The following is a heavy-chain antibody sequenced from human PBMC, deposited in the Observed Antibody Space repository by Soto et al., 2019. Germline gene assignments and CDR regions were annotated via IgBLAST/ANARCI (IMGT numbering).Heavy chain of an antibody. CDR3: ARTRYSSGWYITWFDP. Sequence: SQTLSLTCAISGDSVSSNSAAWNWIRQSPSRGLERLGRTYYRSKWYNDYAVSVKSRITINPDTSKNQFSLQLNSVTPEDTAVYYCARTRYSSGWYITWFDPWGQGTLVTVSS. D-gene: IGHD6-19*01. CDR1: GDSVSSNSAA. CDR2: TYYRSKWYN. J-gene: IGHJ5*02. V-gene: IGHV6-1*01.